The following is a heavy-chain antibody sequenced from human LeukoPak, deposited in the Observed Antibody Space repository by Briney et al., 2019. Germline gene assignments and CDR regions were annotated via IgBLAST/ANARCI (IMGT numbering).Heavy chain of an antibody. V-gene: IGHV5-51*01. CDR1: GYSFTTYW. J-gene: IGHJ4*02. D-gene: IGHD5-12*01. CDR3: ARHGGTYAYDY. CDR2: IYPGDSDI. Sequence: GESLRISCKGSGYSFTTYWIAWVRQMPGKGLEWMGLIYPGDSDIRYSPSFQGQVTISADKSITTAYLQWSSLKASDTAMYYCARHGGTYAYDYWGQGTLVTVSS.